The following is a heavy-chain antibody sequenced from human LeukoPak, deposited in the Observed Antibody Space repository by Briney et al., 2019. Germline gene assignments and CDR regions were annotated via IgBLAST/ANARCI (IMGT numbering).Heavy chain of an antibody. D-gene: IGHD1-26*01. V-gene: IGHV3-30*04. J-gene: IGHJ6*01. Sequence: GGSLRLSCAASGFTFSSYAMHWVRQAPGKGLEWVAVISYDGTNKYYADSVKGRFTISRDKSKNTLYLQMNSLRAEDTALYYCARDPTLGGTYYYGMDVWGKGPRSPSPQ. CDR2: ISYDGTNK. CDR1: GFTFSSYA. CDR3: ARDPTLGGTYYYGMDV.